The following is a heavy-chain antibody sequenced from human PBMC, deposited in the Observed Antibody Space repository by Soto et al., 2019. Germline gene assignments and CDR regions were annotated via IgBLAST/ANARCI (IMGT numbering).Heavy chain of an antibody. J-gene: IGHJ4*02. V-gene: IGHV3-21*01. CDR2: ISSTTNYI. Sequence: GGSLRLSXAASGFTFTRYSMNWVRQAPGKGLEWVSSISSTTNYIYYADSMKGRFTVSRDNAKNSVYLEMNSLSAEDTAVYYCARESEDLTSNFGYWGQGTLVTLSS. CDR3: ARESEDLTSNFGY. CDR1: GFTFTRYS.